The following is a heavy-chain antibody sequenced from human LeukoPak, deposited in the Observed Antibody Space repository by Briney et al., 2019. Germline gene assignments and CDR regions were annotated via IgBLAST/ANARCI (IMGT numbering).Heavy chain of an antibody. J-gene: IGHJ4*02. CDR3: ARDYVWGGYRGFDS. Sequence: PSETLSLTCIVSGGSIRSSNYYWAWIRQPPGKGLEFIGTIYYNGNTYYHPSLKSRVTISVDTTKKQFSLKLSSVTAADTAVYYCARDYVWGGYRGFDSWGQGTLVTVSS. CDR2: IYYNGNT. CDR1: GGSIRSSNYY. V-gene: IGHV4-39*07. D-gene: IGHD3-16*02.